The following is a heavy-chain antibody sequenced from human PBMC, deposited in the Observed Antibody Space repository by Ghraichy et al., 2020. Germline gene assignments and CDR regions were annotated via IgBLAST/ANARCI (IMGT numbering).Heavy chain of an antibody. Sequence: SVKVSCKASGGTFSSYAISWVRQAPGQGLEWMGGIIPIFGTANYAQKFQGRVTITADESTSTAYMELSSLRSEDMAVYYCAREGLPLYSGNYFDYWGQGTLVTVS. D-gene: IGHD2-15*01. CDR1: GGTFSSYA. CDR2: IIPIFGTA. CDR3: AREGLPLYSGNYFDY. J-gene: IGHJ4*02. V-gene: IGHV1-69*13.